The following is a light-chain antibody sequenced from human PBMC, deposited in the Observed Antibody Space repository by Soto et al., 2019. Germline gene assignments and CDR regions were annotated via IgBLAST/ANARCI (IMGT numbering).Light chain of an antibody. V-gene: IGKV1-39*01. Sequence: DIQMTQSPSSLSASVGDRVTITCRASQSISNYLNWYQQKPGKAPKLLIYAASSLQSGVPSRFSGSGSGTDFTLTISSLHAEDFATYYCQHSYSTPLTFGGGTKVEIK. J-gene: IGKJ4*01. CDR3: QHSYSTPLT. CDR2: AAS. CDR1: QSISNY.